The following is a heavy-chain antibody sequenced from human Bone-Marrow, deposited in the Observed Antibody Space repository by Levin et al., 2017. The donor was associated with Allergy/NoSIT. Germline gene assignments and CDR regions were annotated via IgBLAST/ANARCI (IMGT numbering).Heavy chain of an antibody. CDR2: INSDGSIT. Sequence: GGSLRLSCATSGFTFSSFAMSWVRQAPGKGLEWVSSINSDGSITNYADSVKGRFTISRDNAKNTLYLQMNSLRAEDTAVYYCTPHYYWGQGTLVTVSS. J-gene: IGHJ4*02. CDR1: GFTFSSFA. CDR3: TPHYY. V-gene: IGHV3-74*01.